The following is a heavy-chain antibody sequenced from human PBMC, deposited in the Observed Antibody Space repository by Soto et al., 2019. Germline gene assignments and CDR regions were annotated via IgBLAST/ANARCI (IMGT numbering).Heavy chain of an antibody. V-gene: IGHV1-58*01. CDR3: AADPYYYDSSNYYSFDY. Sequence: SVKVYFKASGLTFSSSAVQWVRQARGQRLEWIGWIVVGSGNTNYAQSFQERVTITRDMSTSTAFMELSSLRSEDTAVYYCAADPYYYDSSNYYSFDYWGQGTLVTVSS. CDR2: IVVGSGNT. CDR1: GLTFSSSA. D-gene: IGHD3-22*01. J-gene: IGHJ4*02.